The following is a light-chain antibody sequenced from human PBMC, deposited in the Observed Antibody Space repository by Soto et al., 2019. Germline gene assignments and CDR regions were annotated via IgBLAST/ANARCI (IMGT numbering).Light chain of an antibody. CDR2: TNN. CDR1: RSNIGRDY. V-gene: IGLV1-47*02. CDR3: AAWDDSLSGWV. J-gene: IGLJ3*02. Sequence: QAVVTQPPSASGTPGQRVTISCSGSRSNIGRDYVYWYQQLPGTAPKLLIYTNNQRPSGVPDRFSGSKSGTSASLAISGLRSEDEADYYCAAWDDSLSGWVFGGGTKVTVL.